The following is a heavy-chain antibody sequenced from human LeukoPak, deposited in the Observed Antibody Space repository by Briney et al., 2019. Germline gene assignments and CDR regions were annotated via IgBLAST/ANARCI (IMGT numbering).Heavy chain of an antibody. CDR1: GDSVSSNSAA. D-gene: IGHD2-2*01. CDR3: ARQLAGYCSSTSCRTLDY. Sequence: SQTPSLTCAISGDSVSSNSAAWNWIRQSPSRGVEWLGSTYYRSKWYNDYAVSVKSRITINPDTSKNQFSLQLNSVTPEDTAVYYCARQLAGYCSSTSCRTLDYWGQGTLVTVSS. V-gene: IGHV6-1*01. CDR2: TYYRSKWYN. J-gene: IGHJ4*02.